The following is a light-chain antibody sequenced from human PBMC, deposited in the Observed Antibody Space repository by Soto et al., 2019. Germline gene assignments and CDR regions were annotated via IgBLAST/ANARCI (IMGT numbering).Light chain of an antibody. CDR2: AAS. CDR3: QENYQIAGT. J-gene: IGKJ1*01. CDR1: QTISYY. Sequence: DIEMTQSPASLSASVGDSVTITCRASQTISYYVNWYQKKPGKAPRLLIYAASSLQSGVPSRFSGSGSGTDFTLTIFSLQPEDFATYYCQENYQIAGTFGRGTTV. V-gene: IGKV1-39*01.